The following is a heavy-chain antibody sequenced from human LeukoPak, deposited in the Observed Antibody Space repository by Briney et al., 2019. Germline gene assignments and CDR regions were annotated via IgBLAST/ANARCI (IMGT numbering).Heavy chain of an antibody. CDR2: INPSGGST. CDR3: ARDYDSSGYPFDY. D-gene: IGHD3-22*01. Sequence: ASVKVSCKTSGFTDTKYGITWVRQAPGQGLEWMGIINPSGGSTSYAQKFQGRVTMTRDTSTSTVYMELSSLRSEDTAVYYCARDYDSSGYPFDYWGQGTLVTVSS. CDR1: GFTDTKYG. J-gene: IGHJ4*02. V-gene: IGHV1-46*01.